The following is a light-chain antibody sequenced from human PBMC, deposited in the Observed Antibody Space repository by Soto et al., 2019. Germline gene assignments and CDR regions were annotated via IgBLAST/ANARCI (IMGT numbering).Light chain of an antibody. V-gene: IGKV1-39*01. CDR3: QQSYTIPYT. J-gene: IGKJ2*01. CDR1: QSISKN. Sequence: DIQMTQSPSSLPASVGDRVTLTCRASQSISKNLNWYQQKPGKAPKLLIYAASSLQSGVPSRLSGSGSGTDFTLTISSLQPEDFATYYCQQSYTIPYTFGQGTKLEIK. CDR2: AAS.